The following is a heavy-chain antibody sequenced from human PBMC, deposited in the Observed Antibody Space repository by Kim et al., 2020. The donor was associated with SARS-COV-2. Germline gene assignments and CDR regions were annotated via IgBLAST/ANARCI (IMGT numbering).Heavy chain of an antibody. V-gene: IGHV3-48*01. CDR2: ISVNGSAI. J-gene: IGHJ4*02. CDR3: ARRLDY. CDR1: GFTFSGHS. Sequence: GGSLRLSCAASGFTFSGHSMHWVRQAPGKGLEWISSISVNGSAIYYADSVKGRFTISRDNAKNSLYLQMNSLRAEDTAIYYCARRLDYWGQGTLVTVSS.